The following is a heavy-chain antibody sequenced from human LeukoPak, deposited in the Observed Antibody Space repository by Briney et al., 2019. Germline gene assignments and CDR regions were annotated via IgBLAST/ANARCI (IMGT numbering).Heavy chain of an antibody. CDR1: GGTFSSYA. CDR3: ARETNAYYYGSGSSN. J-gene: IGHJ4*02. CDR2: IIPIFGTA. V-gene: IGHV1-69*06. D-gene: IGHD3-10*01. Sequence: SVKVSCKASGGTFSSYAISWVRQAPGQGLEWMGGIIPIFGTANYAQKFQGRVTITADKSTSTAYMELSSLRSEDTAVYYRARETNAYYYGSGSSNWGQGTLVTVSS.